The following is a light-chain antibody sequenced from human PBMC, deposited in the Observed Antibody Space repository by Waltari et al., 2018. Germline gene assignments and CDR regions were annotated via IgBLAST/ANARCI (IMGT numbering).Light chain of an antibody. Sequence: QSVLTPPPSTSGTPGPRVSISSSGTSSNIRINYMFWSQHLPGTAPKPLIYRNNQRPPGVPDRFSGSKSGTSASLAISGLRPEDEATYYCAAWDDSLSVSYVFGTGTKVTVL. V-gene: IGLV1-47*01. CDR1: SSNIRINY. CDR2: RNN. J-gene: IGLJ1*01. CDR3: AAWDDSLSVSYV.